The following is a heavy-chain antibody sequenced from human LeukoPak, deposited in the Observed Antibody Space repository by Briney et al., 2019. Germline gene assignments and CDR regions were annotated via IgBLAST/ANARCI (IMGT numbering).Heavy chain of an antibody. CDR3: VRVTYGDYYFYY. CDR1: GFTFSSYS. V-gene: IGHV3-64*01. D-gene: IGHD2-21*02. Sequence: GGSLRLSCAASGFTFSSYSMHWVRQAPGKGLEYVSAISNNGGSTYYANSVKGRFTISRDNSKNTLYLQMGSLRAEDMAVYYCVRVTYGDYYFYYWGQGTLVTVSS. J-gene: IGHJ4*02. CDR2: ISNNGGST.